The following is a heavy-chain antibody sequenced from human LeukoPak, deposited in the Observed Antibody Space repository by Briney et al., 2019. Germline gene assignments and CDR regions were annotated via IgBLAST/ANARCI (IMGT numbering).Heavy chain of an antibody. V-gene: IGHV4-34*01. CDR1: GGSFSGYY. D-gene: IGHD3-3*01. Sequence: SETLSLTCAVYGGSFSGYYWSWIRQPPGKGLEWIGEINHSGSTNYNPSLKSRVTISVDTSKNQFSLKLSSVTAADTAVYYCARQSQRGYDFWSGYYSNWFDPWGQGTLDTVSS. CDR3: ARQSQRGYDFWSGYYSNWFDP. J-gene: IGHJ5*02. CDR2: INHSGST.